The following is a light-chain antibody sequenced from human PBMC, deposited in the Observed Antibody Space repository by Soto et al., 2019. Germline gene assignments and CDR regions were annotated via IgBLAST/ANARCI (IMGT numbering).Light chain of an antibody. Sequence: DIVMTQSPDSLAVSLGERATINCKSSQSILYSSNNKTYLAWYQQKPGQPPKLLIYWASTRESGVPERFSGGGSGTDFTLTSSSLLAEDGAVYYCQQYYSTPGTFGPGTKVDI. CDR3: QQYYSTPGT. V-gene: IGKV4-1*01. CDR1: QSILYSSNNKTY. CDR2: WAS. J-gene: IGKJ3*01.